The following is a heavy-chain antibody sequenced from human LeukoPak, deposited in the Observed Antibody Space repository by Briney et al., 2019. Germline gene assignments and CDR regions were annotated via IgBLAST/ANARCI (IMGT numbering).Heavy chain of an antibody. D-gene: IGHD2-2*02. V-gene: IGHV1-69*02. CDR2: IIPILGIA. Sequence: GASVKVSCKASGGTFSSYTISWVRQAPGQGLEWMGRIIPILGIANYAQKFQGRVTITADKSKSTAYMELSSLRSEDTAVYYCARPYCSSTSCYRGWFDPWGQGTLVTVSS. CDR3: ARPYCSSTSCYRGWFDP. CDR1: GGTFSSYT. J-gene: IGHJ5*02.